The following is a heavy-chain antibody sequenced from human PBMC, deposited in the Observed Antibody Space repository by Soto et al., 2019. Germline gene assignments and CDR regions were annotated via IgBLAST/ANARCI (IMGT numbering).Heavy chain of an antibody. CDR2: ISWNSNSI. CDR1: GFTFDHYA. D-gene: IGHD3-3*01. Sequence: EVQLVESGGGLVQPGGSLRLSCAASGFTFDHYAMHWVRQAPGKGLEWVGGISWNSNSIGYVDSVKGRFTISRDSAKNSLYLQMNSLRIEDTALYFCAKGSGGGTIFGVALDLLGQGALVTVSS. V-gene: IGHV3-9*01. CDR3: AKGSGGGTIFGVALDL. J-gene: IGHJ5*02.